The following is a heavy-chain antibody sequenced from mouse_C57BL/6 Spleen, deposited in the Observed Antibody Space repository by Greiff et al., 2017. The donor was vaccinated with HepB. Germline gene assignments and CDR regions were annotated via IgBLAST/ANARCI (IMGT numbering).Heavy chain of an antibody. CDR3: ARDRTTEPLYYFDY. V-gene: IGHV3-6*01. CDR1: GYSITSGYY. CDR2: ISYDGSN. D-gene: IGHD1-1*01. J-gene: IGHJ2*01. Sequence: EVKLMESGPGLVKPSQSLSLTCSVTGYSITSGYYWNWIRQFPGNTLEWMGSISYDGSNNYNPSLKNRISITRATSKNQFFLKLNSVTTEDTATYYCARDRTTEPLYYFDYWGQGTTLTVSS.